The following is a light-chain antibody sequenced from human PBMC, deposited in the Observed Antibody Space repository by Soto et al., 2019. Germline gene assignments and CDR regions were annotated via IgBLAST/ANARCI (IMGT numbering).Light chain of an antibody. CDR1: QVISSY. CDR2: AAS. CDR3: QQHNSYPIT. J-gene: IGKJ5*01. Sequence: DIQLTQSPSFLSASVGDRVTITCRASQVISSYLAWYQQKPGKAPKLLIYAASTLQSGVPSRFSGSRSGTEFALTISSLQPEDCATYYCQQHNSYPITFGQGTRLEIK. V-gene: IGKV1-9*01.